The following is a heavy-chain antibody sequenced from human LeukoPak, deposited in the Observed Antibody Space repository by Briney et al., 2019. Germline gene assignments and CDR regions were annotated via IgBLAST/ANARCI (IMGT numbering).Heavy chain of an antibody. V-gene: IGHV4-4*07. CDR2: IYTSGST. D-gene: IGHD2-2*01. J-gene: IGHJ6*03. Sequence: SETLSLTCTVSGGSISSYYWSWIRQPAGKGLEWIGRIYTSGSTNYNPSLKSRVTMSVGTSKNQFSLKLSSVTAADTAVYYCARGVVVPAARGYYYYYMDVWGKGTTVTVSS. CDR1: GGSISSYY. CDR3: ARGVVVPAARGYYYYYMDV.